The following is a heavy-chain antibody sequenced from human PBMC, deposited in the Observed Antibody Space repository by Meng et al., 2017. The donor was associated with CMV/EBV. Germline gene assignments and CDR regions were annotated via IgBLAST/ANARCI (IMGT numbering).Heavy chain of an antibody. CDR1: GFTFISYA. V-gene: IGHV3-23*01. Sequence: GGSLRLSCAASGFTFISYAMSWVRQAPGKGLQWVSAISGSGGSTYYADSVKGRFTISRDNSKNTLYLQMNSLRAEDTAVYYCAKRIVPAAILSVYYYYGMDVWGQGTTVTVSS. J-gene: IGHJ6*02. CDR3: AKRIVPAAILSVYYYYGMDV. D-gene: IGHD2-2*02. CDR2: ISGSGGST.